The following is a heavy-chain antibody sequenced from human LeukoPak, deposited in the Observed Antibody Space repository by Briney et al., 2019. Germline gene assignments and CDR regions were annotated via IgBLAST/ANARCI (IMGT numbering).Heavy chain of an antibody. CDR2: ISYDGSNK. CDR3: ARDNYYYGMDV. V-gene: IGHV3-30-3*01. Sequence: PGGSLRLSCAASGFTFSSYAMHWVRQAPGKGLEWVAVISYDGSNKYHADSVKGRFTTSRDNSKNILYLQMNSLRAEDTAVYYCARDNYYYGMDVWGQGTTVTVSS. J-gene: IGHJ6*02. CDR1: GFTFSSYA.